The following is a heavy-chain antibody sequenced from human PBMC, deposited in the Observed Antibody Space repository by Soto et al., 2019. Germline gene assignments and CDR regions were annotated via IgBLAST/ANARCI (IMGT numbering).Heavy chain of an antibody. D-gene: IGHD2-21*01. Sequence: EVQLVQSGGGLVQPGGSLRLSCAASGFTFNSYWMHWVRQVPGKGLVWVSRIDSDGNRITYADSVKGRFTISRDNAKNTLYLQMNSLRAEATAVYYCVRLGSTTCGGGDAFEIWGQGTMVTVSS. J-gene: IGHJ3*02. V-gene: IGHV3-74*03. CDR1: GFTFNSYW. CDR3: VRLGSTTCGGGDAFEI. CDR2: IDSDGNRI.